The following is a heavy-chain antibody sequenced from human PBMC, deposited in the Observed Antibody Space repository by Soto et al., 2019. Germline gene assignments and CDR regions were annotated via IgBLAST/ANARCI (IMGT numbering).Heavy chain of an antibody. D-gene: IGHD6-13*01. V-gene: IGHV1-69*13. CDR3: ARANSPAAGTPRYDYYYGMDV. J-gene: IGHJ6*02. CDR2: IIPIFGTA. CDR1: GGTFSSYA. Sequence: GASVKVSCKASGGTFSSYAISWVRQAPGQGLEWMGGIIPIFGTANYAQKFQGRVTITADESTSTAYMELSSLRSEDTAVYYCARANSPAAGTPRYDYYYGMDVWGQGTTVTVSS.